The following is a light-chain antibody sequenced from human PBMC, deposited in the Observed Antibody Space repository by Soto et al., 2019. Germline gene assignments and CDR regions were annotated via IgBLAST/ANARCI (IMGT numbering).Light chain of an antibody. CDR1: QSVSSGK. V-gene: IGKV3-20*01. CDR2: GAS. CDR3: QQYGSSLLT. Sequence: EIVMTQSPATLSVSPGERATLSFSASQSVSSGKLAWYQQKPGQAPRLLIFGASGRATGIPDRFRGSGSGTDFSLTISRLEPEDSAVYYCQQYGSSLLTFGGGTKVDIK. J-gene: IGKJ4*01.